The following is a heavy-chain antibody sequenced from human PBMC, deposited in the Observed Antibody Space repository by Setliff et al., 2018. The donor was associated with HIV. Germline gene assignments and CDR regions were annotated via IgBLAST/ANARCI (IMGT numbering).Heavy chain of an antibody. Sequence: ASVKVSCKASGYTFTDYYMHWVRQAPGQGLEWMGWINPNSGGTKSAQTFQGRVTMTRDTSINTAYMDLSRLRSDDTAIYYCARDKLEETAESLWGPMKNDAFDVCGPGTLVTVSS. CDR2: INPNSGGT. CDR3: ARDKLEETAESLWGPMKNDAFDV. V-gene: IGHV1-2*02. J-gene: IGHJ3*01. CDR1: GYTFTDYY. D-gene: IGHD2-21*01.